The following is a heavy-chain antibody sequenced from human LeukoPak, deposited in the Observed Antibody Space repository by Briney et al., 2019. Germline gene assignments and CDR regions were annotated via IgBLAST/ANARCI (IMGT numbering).Heavy chain of an antibody. V-gene: IGHV3-23*01. CDR3: AKDRIAHCSGGSCYAFDS. D-gene: IGHD2-15*01. CDR2: ISSRGGST. CDR1: GLIFSSCD. J-gene: IGHJ4*02. Sequence: GGSLTLSCGASGLIFSSCDKRGLRRAPGGGREGVSAISSRGGSTYYADSVEGRFTISRDNSKNTLYLQMNSVSAEDTAVYYCAKDRIAHCSGGSCYAFDSCGQGALVTASS.